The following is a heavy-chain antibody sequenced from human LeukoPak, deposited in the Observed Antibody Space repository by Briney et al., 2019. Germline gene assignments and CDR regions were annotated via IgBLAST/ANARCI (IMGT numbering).Heavy chain of an antibody. V-gene: IGHV1-8*01. CDR2: MNPNSGNT. CDR3: ARGRGSGYDGFFDY. J-gene: IGHJ4*02. D-gene: IGHD5-12*01. Sequence: ASVTVSCKASGYTFTSYDINWVRQAPGQGLEWMGWMNPNSGNTVYAQKFQGRVTMARNTSISTAYMELSSLRSEDTAVYYCARGRGSGYDGFFDYWGQGTLVTVSS. CDR1: GYTFTSYD.